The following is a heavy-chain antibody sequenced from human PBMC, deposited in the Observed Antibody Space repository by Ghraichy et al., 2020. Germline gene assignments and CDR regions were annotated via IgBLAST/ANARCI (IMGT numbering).Heavy chain of an antibody. V-gene: IGHV1-2*02. Sequence: ASVKVSCKASGYTFTGYYMHWVRQAPGQGLEWMGWINPNSGGTNYAQKFQGRVTMTRDTSISTAYMELSRLRSDDTAVYYCATRAFTMIVDSAFDYWGQGTLVTVSS. D-gene: IGHD3-22*01. CDR2: INPNSGGT. J-gene: IGHJ4*02. CDR3: ATRAFTMIVDSAFDY. CDR1: GYTFTGYY.